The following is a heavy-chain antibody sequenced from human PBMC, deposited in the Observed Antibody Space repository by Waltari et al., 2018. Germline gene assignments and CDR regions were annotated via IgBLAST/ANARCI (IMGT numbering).Heavy chain of an antibody. CDR3: ARGGEYVWKV. D-gene: IGHD3-16*01. CDR2: TFHTGSS. Sequence: QVQLQGSGPRLVKPSETLFLTCAMSGASVNSDSLWTWVRQRPGETLEWIAETFHTGSSHYNPSLQSRVTILLDKSKNQFSLEMKYVTAADTAVYYCARGGEYVWKVWGQGALVIVSS. V-gene: IGHV4-4*02. CDR1: GASVNSDSL. J-gene: IGHJ4*02.